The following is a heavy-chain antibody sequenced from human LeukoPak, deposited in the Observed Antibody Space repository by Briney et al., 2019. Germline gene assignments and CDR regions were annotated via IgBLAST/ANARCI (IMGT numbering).Heavy chain of an antibody. D-gene: IGHD5-18*01. V-gene: IGHV3-21*01. CDR2: ISSSSSYI. CDR3: ARDYRGYSYGRDAFDI. J-gene: IGHJ3*02. Sequence: GGSLRLSCAASGFTFSSYSMNWVRQAPGKGLEWVSSISSSSSYIYYADSVKGRFTISRDNAKNSLYLQMNSLRAEDTAVYYCARDYRGYSYGRDAFDIRGQGTMVTVSS. CDR1: GFTFSSYS.